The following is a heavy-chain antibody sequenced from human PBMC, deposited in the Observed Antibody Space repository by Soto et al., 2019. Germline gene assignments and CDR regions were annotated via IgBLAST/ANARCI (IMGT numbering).Heavy chain of an antibody. V-gene: IGHV4-34*01. CDR2: INHSGST. D-gene: IGHD3-10*01. J-gene: IGHJ6*03. CDR3: ASIRLNYYGSGSYYYMDV. CDR1: GGSFSGYY. Sequence: SETLSLTCAVYGGSFSGYYWSWIRQPPGKGLEWIGEINHSGSTNYNPSLKSRVTISVDTSKNQFSLKLSSVTAADTAVYYCASIRLNYYGSGSYYYMDVWGKGTTVTVSS.